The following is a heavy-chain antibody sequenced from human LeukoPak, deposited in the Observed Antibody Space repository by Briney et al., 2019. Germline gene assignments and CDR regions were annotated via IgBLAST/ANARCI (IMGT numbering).Heavy chain of an antibody. Sequence: GGSLRLSCAASKFTFSNYYMSWIRQAPGKGLEWVSYISSSSTYTDYADSVKGRFTISRDNAKNSLYLQMNSLRAEDMAVYYCARGRGSGSRWGGAFDIWGQGTVVTVSS. CDR2: ISSSSTYT. D-gene: IGHD3-10*01. V-gene: IGHV3-11*05. J-gene: IGHJ3*02. CDR1: KFTFSNYY. CDR3: ARGRGSGSRWGGAFDI.